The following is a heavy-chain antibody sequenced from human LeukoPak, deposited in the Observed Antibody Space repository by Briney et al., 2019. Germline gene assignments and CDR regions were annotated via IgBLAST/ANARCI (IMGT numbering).Heavy chain of an antibody. Sequence: SETLSLTCTVSGGSISSYYWSWIRQPPGKGLEWIGYIYYSGSTNYNPPLKSRLTISVDTSKNQFSLKLSSVTAADTAVYYCTRDHCNDSSGLDYWGQGTLVTVSS. CDR1: GGSISSYY. D-gene: IGHD3-22*01. CDR3: TRDHCNDSSGLDY. V-gene: IGHV4-59*01. J-gene: IGHJ4*02. CDR2: IYYSGST.